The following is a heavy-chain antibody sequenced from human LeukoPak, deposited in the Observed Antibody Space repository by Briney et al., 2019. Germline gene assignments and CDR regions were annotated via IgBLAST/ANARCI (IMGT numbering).Heavy chain of an antibody. Sequence: SETLSLTCTVSGGSISSYYWSWIRQPPGKGLEWIGYIYYSGSTNYNPSLKSRVTISVDTSKNQFSLRLSSVTAADTAVYYCARDGAYCGGDCYSWNDAFDIWGQGTMVTVSS. CDR2: IYYSGST. J-gene: IGHJ3*02. CDR3: ARDGAYCGGDCYSWNDAFDI. V-gene: IGHV4-59*01. CDR1: GGSISSYY. D-gene: IGHD2-21*02.